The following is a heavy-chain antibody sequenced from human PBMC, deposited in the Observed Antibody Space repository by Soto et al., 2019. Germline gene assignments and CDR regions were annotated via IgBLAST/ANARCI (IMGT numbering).Heavy chain of an antibody. V-gene: IGHV4-31*03. D-gene: IGHD3-3*01. CDR3: ARVETYYYYGMDV. J-gene: IGHJ6*02. CDR2: IYYSGST. CDR1: GGSISSGGYC. Sequence: SETLSLTCTVSGGSISSGGYCWSWIRQHPGKGLEWIGYIYYSGSTYYNPSLKSRVTISVDTSKNQFSLKLSSVTAADTAVYYCARVETYYYYGMDVWGQGTTVTVSS.